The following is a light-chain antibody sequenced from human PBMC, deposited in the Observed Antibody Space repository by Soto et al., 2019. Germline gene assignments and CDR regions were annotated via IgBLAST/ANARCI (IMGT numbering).Light chain of an antibody. CDR2: AAY. Sequence: AIRMTQSPSSFSASTGDRVTITCRASQGISSYLAWYQQKPGKAPNLLIYAAYTLQSGVPSRFSGSGTERDVPLTISCLQSEDFATYYCQQYYSYPPGTFGQGTKVEIK. CDR1: QGISSY. V-gene: IGKV1-8*01. J-gene: IGKJ1*01. CDR3: QQYYSYPPGT.